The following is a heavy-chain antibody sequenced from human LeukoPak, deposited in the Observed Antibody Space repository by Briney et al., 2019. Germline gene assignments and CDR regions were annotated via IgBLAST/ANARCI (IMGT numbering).Heavy chain of an antibody. V-gene: IGHV3-23*01. CDR1: GFPFSSYA. D-gene: IGHD3-10*01. Sequence: GGSLSLSCAASGFPFSSYAMSWVRQAPGKGLEWVSAISGSGGSTYYADSVKGRFTISRDNSKNTLYLQMNSLRAEDTAVYYCAKDGAAYYGSGSYFDYWGQGTLVTVSS. J-gene: IGHJ4*02. CDR3: AKDGAAYYGSGSYFDY. CDR2: ISGSGGST.